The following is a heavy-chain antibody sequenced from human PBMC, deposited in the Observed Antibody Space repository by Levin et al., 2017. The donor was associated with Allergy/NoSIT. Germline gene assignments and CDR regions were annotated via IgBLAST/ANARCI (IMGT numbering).Heavy chain of an antibody. Sequence: GESLKISCAASGFNVSSHYMSWVRQAPGKGLEWVSVIYSGGSTYYADSVKGRFTISRDNSKNTLYLQMNSLRAEDTAVYYCARDQRNSCWSGYYCGADAFDIWGQGTMVTVSS. CDR1: GFNVSSHY. CDR2: IYSGGST. CDR3: ARDQRNSCWSGYYCGADAFDI. J-gene: IGHJ3*02. D-gene: IGHD3-3*01. V-gene: IGHV3-53*01.